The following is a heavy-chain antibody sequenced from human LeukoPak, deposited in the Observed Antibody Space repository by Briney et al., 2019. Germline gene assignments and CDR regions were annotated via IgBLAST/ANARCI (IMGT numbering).Heavy chain of an antibody. CDR3: ARALQYYYASSGYYYSDAFNY. J-gene: IGHJ4*02. Sequence: GGSVRLSCAASVFTFSSYAMHWVRQAPCKGLEGVAVISYDGSNKDYADSVKGGFTIYRDNSNNTLHLQMNSPTTEDTAVYYCARALQYYYASSGYYYSDAFNYWGQRTLATVSS. CDR1: VFTFSSYA. CDR2: ISYDGSNK. D-gene: IGHD3-22*01. V-gene: IGHV3-30-3*01.